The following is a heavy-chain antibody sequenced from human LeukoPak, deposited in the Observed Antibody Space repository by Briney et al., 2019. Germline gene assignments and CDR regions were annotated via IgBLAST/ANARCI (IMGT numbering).Heavy chain of an antibody. Sequence: ASVKVSCKSSGYTFSSYGISWVRQAPAQGLEWVGWISAYNCDTNRNTNYAQKFQGRVTMTTDRSTSTAQMELRSLRAGALAVYYCARGASRSYPWFDPWGQGTLVTVSS. CDR2: ISAYNCDTNRNT. J-gene: IGHJ5*02. D-gene: IGHD3-10*01. CDR1: GYTFSSYG. V-gene: IGHV1-18*03. CDR3: ARGASRSYPWFDP.